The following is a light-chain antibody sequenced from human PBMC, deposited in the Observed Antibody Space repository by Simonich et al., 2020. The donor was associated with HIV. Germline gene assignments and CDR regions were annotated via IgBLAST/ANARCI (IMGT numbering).Light chain of an antibody. Sequence: EIVLTQSPATLSLSPGERATLSRRASQSVSSYLAWYQQTPGQAPRLLIYDASNRATGIPARFSGSGSGTDFTLTISSLEPEDFAVYYCQQRSNWPPAFGQGTKLEIK. CDR1: QSVSSY. CDR3: QQRSNWPPA. J-gene: IGKJ2*01. CDR2: DAS. V-gene: IGKV3-11*01.